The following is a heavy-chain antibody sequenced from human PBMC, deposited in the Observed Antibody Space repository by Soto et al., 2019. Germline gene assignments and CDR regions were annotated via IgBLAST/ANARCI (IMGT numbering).Heavy chain of an antibody. V-gene: IGHV1-18*01. D-gene: IGHD6-6*01. CDR1: GYTFTSYC. CDR2: ISAYNGNT. J-gene: IGHJ6*02. CDR3: ARDRIAGSSSLYYYYYGMDV. Sequence: ASVKVSCKASGYTFTSYCISWVLQAPGQGLEWMGWISAYNGNTNYAQKLQGRVTMTTDTSTSTAYMELRSLRSDDTAVYYCARDRIAGSSSLYYYYYGMDVWGQGTTVTVSS.